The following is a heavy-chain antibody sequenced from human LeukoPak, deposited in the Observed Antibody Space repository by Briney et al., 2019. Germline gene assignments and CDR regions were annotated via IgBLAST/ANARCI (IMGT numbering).Heavy chain of an antibody. D-gene: IGHD3-10*01. CDR3: ARDRGGGENAFDI. CDR2: IYSGGST. CDR1: GFTVSSNY. V-gene: IGHV3-53*01. Sequence: GGSLRLSCAASGFTVSSNYMSWVRQAPGKGLEWVSVIYSGGSTYYADSVKGRFTISRDNAKNSLYLQMNSLRAEDTALYHCARDRGGGENAFDIWGQGTMVTVSS. J-gene: IGHJ3*02.